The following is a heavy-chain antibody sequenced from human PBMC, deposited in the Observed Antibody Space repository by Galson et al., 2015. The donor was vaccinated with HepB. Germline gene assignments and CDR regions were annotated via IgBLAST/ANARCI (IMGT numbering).Heavy chain of an antibody. CDR3: AKDLGVVVPAAYGAFDI. D-gene: IGHD2-2*01. CDR2: ISGSGGST. CDR1: GFTFSSYA. V-gene: IGHV3-23*01. Sequence: SLRLSCAASGFTFSSYAMSWVRQAPGKGLEWVSAISGSGGSTYYADSVKGRFTISRDNSKNTLYLQMNSLRAEDTAVYYCAKDLGVVVPAAYGAFDIWGQGTMVTVSS. J-gene: IGHJ3*02.